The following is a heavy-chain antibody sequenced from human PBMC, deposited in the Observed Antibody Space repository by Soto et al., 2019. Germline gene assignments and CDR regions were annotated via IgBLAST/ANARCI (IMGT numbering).Heavy chain of an antibody. CDR3: ATGHRGLTGTIVVVTVSGWFDS. J-gene: IGHJ5*01. CDR1: GFTFGVYN. Sequence: PGGSLRLSCAASGFTFGVYNMQWVRQAPGKGPECVAVISYDGSDGYYADSVRGRFTISRDNSNNMLYLEMTSLRPEDTAAYYCATGHRGLTGTIVVVTVSGWFDSWGQGALVTVSS. V-gene: IGHV3-30*03. D-gene: IGHD2-21*02. CDR2: ISYDGSDG.